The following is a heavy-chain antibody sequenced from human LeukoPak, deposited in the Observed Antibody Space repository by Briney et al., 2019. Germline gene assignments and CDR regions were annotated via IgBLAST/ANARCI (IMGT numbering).Heavy chain of an antibody. CDR3: ARARSAMDYFDY. CDR2: ISYDGSNK. V-gene: IGHV3-30-3*01. D-gene: IGHD1-26*01. Sequence: GGSLRLSCAGSGFTFSSYAMHWVRQAPGKGLEWVAVISYDGSNKYYADSVKGRFTISRDNSKNTLYLQMNSLRAEDTAVYYCARARSAMDYFDYWGQGTLVTVSS. CDR1: GFTFSSYA. J-gene: IGHJ4*02.